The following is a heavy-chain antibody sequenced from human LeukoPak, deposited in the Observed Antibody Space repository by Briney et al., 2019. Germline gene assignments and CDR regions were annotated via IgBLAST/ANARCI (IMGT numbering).Heavy chain of an antibody. Sequence: GRSLRLSCAASGFTFSSYGMHWVRQAPGKGLEWVAAIWYDGNNKTYADSVKGRFTISRDNSKNTLYLQMNSLRAEDTAVYYCAKAPLRWELLTNNYWGQGTLVTVSS. CDR3: AKAPLRWELLTNNY. CDR1: GFTFSSYG. D-gene: IGHD1-26*01. J-gene: IGHJ4*02. V-gene: IGHV3-33*06. CDR2: IWYDGNNK.